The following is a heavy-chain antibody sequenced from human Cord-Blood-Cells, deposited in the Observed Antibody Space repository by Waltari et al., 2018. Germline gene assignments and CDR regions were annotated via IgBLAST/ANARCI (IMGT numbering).Heavy chain of an antibody. V-gene: IGHV3-74*01. D-gene: IGHD6-13*01. CDR3: ARADRFGSLVVAAAGTNWFDP. CDR2: INSDGSST. Sequence: EVQLVESGGGLVQPGGSLRLSCAASGFTFSSYWMHWVRQAPGKGLAWVSRINSDGSSTSYADSVKGRFTISRDNAKNTLYLQMNSLRAEDTAVYYCARADRFGSLVVAAAGTNWFDPWGQGTLVTVSS. J-gene: IGHJ5*02. CDR1: GFTFSSYW.